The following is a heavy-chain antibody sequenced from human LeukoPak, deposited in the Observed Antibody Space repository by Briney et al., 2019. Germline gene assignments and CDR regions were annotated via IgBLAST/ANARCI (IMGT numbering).Heavy chain of an antibody. CDR3: ARESAAGPPNYFDY. V-gene: IGHV4-39*07. J-gene: IGHJ4*02. CDR1: GGSISSSSYY. Sequence: SETLSLTCTVSGGSISSSSYYWSWIRQPPGKGLEWIGEINHSGSTNYNPSLKSRVTISVDTSKNQFSLKLSSVTAADTAVYYCARESAAGPPNYFDYWGQGTLVTVSS. CDR2: INHSGST. D-gene: IGHD6-13*01.